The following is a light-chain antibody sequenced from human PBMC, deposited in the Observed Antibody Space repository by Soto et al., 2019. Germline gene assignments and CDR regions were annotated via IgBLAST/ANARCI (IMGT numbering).Light chain of an antibody. Sequence: DIQMTQSPSTLSGSVGDRVTITCRASQTISSWLAWYQQKPGKAPKLLIYDASALPRGVPSRFSGSGSGTKFTLTISSLQPDDVATYYCQQYNTYLSFGQGTKVDIK. CDR2: DAS. J-gene: IGKJ1*01. V-gene: IGKV1-5*01. CDR3: QQYNTYLS. CDR1: QTISSW.